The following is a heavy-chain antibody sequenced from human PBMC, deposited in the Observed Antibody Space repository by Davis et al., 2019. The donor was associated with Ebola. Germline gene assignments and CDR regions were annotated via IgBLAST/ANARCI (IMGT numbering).Heavy chain of an antibody. Sequence: KVSCKGSGNSFTSYWIGWVRQMPGKGLEWMGLIYTGDSDTRYSPSFRGQVTISADKSIKTAFLQWSSLKASDTAMYYCASLRRTITGMDDAFDIWGQGTMVTVSS. J-gene: IGHJ3*02. CDR3: ASLRRTITGMDDAFDI. D-gene: IGHD1-20*01. CDR1: GNSFTSYW. V-gene: IGHV5-51*01. CDR2: IYTGDSDT.